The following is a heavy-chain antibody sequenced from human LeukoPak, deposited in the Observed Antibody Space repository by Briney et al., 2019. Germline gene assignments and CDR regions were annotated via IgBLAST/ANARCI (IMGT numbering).Heavy chain of an antibody. Sequence: SVKVPCKASGGTFSSYAISWVRQAPGQGLEWMGRIIPIFGTANYAQKFQGRVTITTDESTSTAYMELSSLRSEDTAMYYCASTYNWNVPLPDYWGQGTLVTVSS. CDR1: GGTFSSYA. J-gene: IGHJ4*02. V-gene: IGHV1-69*05. CDR3: ASTYNWNVPLPDY. D-gene: IGHD1-1*01. CDR2: IIPIFGTA.